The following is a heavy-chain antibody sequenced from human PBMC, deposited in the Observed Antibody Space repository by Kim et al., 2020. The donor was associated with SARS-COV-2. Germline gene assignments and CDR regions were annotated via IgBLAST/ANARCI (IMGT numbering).Heavy chain of an antibody. J-gene: IGHJ4*02. CDR1: GFTFSSYG. CDR3: ASLSSIVGPYYGPGEYYFDY. Sequence: GGSLRLSCAASGFTFSSYGMHWVRQAPGKGLEWVAVIWYDGSNKYYADSVKGRFTISRDNSKNTLYLQMNSLRAEDTAVYYCASLSSIVGPYYGPGEYYFDYWGQGTLVTVSS. D-gene: IGHD1-26*01. CDR2: IWYDGSNK. V-gene: IGHV3-33*01.